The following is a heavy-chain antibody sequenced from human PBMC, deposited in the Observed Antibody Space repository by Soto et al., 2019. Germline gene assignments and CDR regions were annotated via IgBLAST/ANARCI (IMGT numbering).Heavy chain of an antibody. CDR1: GGTFSSYA. V-gene: IGHV1-69*13. CDR2: IIPISDTT. Sequence: GASVKVSCKASGGTFSSYAISWVRQAPGQGLEWMGGIIPISDTTNYAQKFQGRVTITADESTSIAYMELSSLRSEDTAVYYCARSQGSSTSLEIYYYYYYGMDVWGQGTTVPSP. J-gene: IGHJ6*02. D-gene: IGHD2-2*01. CDR3: ARSQGSSTSLEIYYYYYYGMDV.